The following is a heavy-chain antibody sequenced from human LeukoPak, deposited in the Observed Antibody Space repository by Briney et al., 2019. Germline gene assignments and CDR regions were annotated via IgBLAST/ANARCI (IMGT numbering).Heavy chain of an antibody. V-gene: IGHV4-59*01. D-gene: IGHD4-23*01. Sequence: PSETLSLTCTASGGSISSYYWSWIRQPPGKGLEWIGYIFYTGSTNYNPSLKSRVTISVLTSKNRFSLKLSSVTAADTAVYYCATLTGGDDAFDIWGQGTMVTVSS. J-gene: IGHJ3*02. CDR3: ATLTGGDDAFDI. CDR1: GGSISSYY. CDR2: IFYTGST.